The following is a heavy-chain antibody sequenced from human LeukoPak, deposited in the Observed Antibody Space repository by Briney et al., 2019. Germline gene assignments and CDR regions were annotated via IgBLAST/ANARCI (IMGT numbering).Heavy chain of an antibody. CDR2: ISWNSGSI. J-gene: IGHJ4*02. D-gene: IGHD3-22*01. CDR3: AKDIHSNYYDSSGYYSWIPYFDY. Sequence: GGSLRLSCAASGFTFDDYAMHWVRQAPGKGLEWVSGISWNSGSIGYADSVKGRFTISRDNAKNSLYLQMNSLRAEDTALYYCAKDIHSNYYDSSGYYSWIPYFDYWGRGTLVTVSS. V-gene: IGHV3-9*01. CDR1: GFTFDDYA.